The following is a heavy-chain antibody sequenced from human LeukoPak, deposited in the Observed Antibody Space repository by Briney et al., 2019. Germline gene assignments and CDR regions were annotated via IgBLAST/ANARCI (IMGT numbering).Heavy chain of an antibody. J-gene: IGHJ4*02. V-gene: IGHV4-34*01. CDR2: INHSGST. CDR1: GGSFSGYY. Sequence: SETLSLTCAVYGGSFSGYYWSWIRQPPGKGLEWIGEINHSGSTNYNPSLKSRVAISVDTSKNQFSLKLSSVTAADTAVYYCARARYSSGLYYFDYWGQGTLVTVSS. CDR3: ARARYSSGLYYFDY. D-gene: IGHD6-19*01.